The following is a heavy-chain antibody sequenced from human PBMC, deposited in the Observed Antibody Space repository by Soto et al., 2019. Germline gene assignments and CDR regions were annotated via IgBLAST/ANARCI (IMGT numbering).Heavy chain of an antibody. V-gene: IGHV3-33*01. D-gene: IGHD3-22*01. CDR1: GFTFSSYG. J-gene: IGHJ4*02. CDR2: IWYDGSNK. Sequence: GGSLRLSCAASGFTFSSYGMHWVRQAPGKGLEWVAVIWYDGSNKYYVDSVKGRFTISRDNSKNTLFLQMNSLRSEDMAVYYCARDGSQYYYDSSGYSYFDYWGQGTLVTVSS. CDR3: ARDGSQYYYDSSGYSYFDY.